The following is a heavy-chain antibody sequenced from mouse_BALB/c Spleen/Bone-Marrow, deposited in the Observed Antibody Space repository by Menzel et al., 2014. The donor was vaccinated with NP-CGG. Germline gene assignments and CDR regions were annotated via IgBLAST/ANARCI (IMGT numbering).Heavy chain of an antibody. J-gene: IGHJ1*01. CDR2: IDPANGNT. V-gene: IGHV14-3*02. D-gene: IGHD2-4*01. CDR3: ATMITDWYFDV. CDR1: GFNIKDTY. Sequence: EVQLQQSGAELVKPGASVKLSCTASGFNIKDTYMHWVKPRSEQGLEWIGRIDPANGNTKYDPKFQGKATITADTSSNTAYLQLSSLTSEDTAVYYCATMITDWYFDVWGAGTTVTVSS.